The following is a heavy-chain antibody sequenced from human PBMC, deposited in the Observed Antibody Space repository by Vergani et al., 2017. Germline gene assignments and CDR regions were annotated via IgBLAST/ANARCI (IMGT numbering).Heavy chain of an antibody. CDR3: ARVNTETNCHLYYYYYMDV. CDR2: IDHTGRP. D-gene: IGHD4-11*01. V-gene: IGHV4-34*01. Sequence: QVQLQQWGGGLLKPSETLSLTCVVNGGSFTSYHWTWIRQSPGEGLEWVGDIDHTGRPNYNPSLKIRLTMSVDKYRDQFSLTLYSVTATDTAIYFFARVNTETNCHLYYYYYMDVWGQGTVVTVS. CDR1: GGSFTSYH. J-gene: IGHJ6*03.